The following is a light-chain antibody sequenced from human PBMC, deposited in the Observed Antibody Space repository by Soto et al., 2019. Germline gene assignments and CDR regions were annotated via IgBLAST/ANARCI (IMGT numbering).Light chain of an antibody. CDR3: QHSGT. V-gene: IGKV1-5*01. CDR2: DAS. CDR1: PSISSW. Sequence: DIQMTQSPSTLSASVGDRVTITCRASPSISSWLAWYQQKPGKAPKLLIYDASSLQSGVPSRFSGSGSGTEFTLTISCLQLDDFATYYCQHSGTFGQGTKVQIK. J-gene: IGKJ1*01.